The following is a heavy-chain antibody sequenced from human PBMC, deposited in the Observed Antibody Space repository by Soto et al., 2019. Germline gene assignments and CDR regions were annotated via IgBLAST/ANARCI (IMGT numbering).Heavy chain of an antibody. V-gene: IGHV1-2*04. CDR3: ARDPRQEWLSSPATYYYYGMDV. CDR2: INPNSGGT. J-gene: IGHJ6*02. Sequence: ASVKVSCKASGYTFTGYYTHWVRQAPGQGLEWMGWINPNSGGTNYAQKFQGWVTMTRDTSISTAYMELSRLRSDDTAVYYCARDPRQEWLSSPATYYYYGMDVWGQGTTVTVSS. D-gene: IGHD3-3*01. CDR1: GYTFTGYY.